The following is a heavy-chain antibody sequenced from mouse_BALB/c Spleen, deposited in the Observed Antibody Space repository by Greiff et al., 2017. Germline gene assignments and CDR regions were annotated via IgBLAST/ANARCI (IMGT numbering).Heavy chain of an antibody. CDR1: GYAFSSSW. J-gene: IGHJ4*01. CDR2: IYPGDGDT. V-gene: IGHV1-82*01. D-gene: IGHD2-1*01. CDR3: ARRGNYIYYAMDY. Sequence: QVQLQQSGPELVKPGASVKISCKASGYAFSSSWMNWVKQRPGQGLEWIGRIYPGDGDTNYNGKFKGKATLTADKSSSTAYMQLSSLTSVDSAVYFCARRGNYIYYAMDYWGQGTSVTVSS.